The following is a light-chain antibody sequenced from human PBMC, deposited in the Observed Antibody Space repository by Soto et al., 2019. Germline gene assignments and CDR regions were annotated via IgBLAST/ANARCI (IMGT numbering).Light chain of an antibody. Sequence: DIQMTQSPSTLSASVGDRVTITCRASQSISSWLAWYQQKPGKAPKLLIYKASSLDSGVPSRFSGSGSGTEFTLTISSLQPDDFATYYCQQYNSYPIAFGQGTRLESK. CDR3: QQYNSYPIA. CDR2: KAS. CDR1: QSISSW. J-gene: IGKJ5*01. V-gene: IGKV1-5*03.